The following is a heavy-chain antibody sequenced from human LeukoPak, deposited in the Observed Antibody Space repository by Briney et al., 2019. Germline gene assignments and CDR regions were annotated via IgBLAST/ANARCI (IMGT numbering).Heavy chain of an antibody. D-gene: IGHD4-17*01. Sequence: GGSLRLSCVASGFTFRNYAMSWVRQAPGKGLKWVSAISGSGTTYYADSVKGRFTISRDNSKNTVYLQMNSLRAEDTAVYYCAKNKYGDYGEYWGQGTLVTVSS. V-gene: IGHV3-23*01. J-gene: IGHJ4*02. CDR1: GFTFRNYA. CDR2: ISGSGTT. CDR3: AKNKYGDYGEY.